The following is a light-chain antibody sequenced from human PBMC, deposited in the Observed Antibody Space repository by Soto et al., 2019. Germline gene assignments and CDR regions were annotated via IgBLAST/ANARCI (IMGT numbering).Light chain of an antibody. Sequence: SALTQPPSVSGSPGQSVTISLSGNRSDVGSYSRVSWYQQAPGTAPKVMIYEVSNRPSGVPDRFSGSKSGNTASLTISGLQPEDEADYYCYSFTSSNTYVFGTGTKVT. J-gene: IGLJ1*01. V-gene: IGLV2-18*02. CDR2: EVS. CDR3: YSFTSSNTYV. CDR1: RSDVGSYSR.